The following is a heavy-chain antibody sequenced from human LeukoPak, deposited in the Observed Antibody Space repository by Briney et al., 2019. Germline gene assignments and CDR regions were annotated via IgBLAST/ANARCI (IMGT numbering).Heavy chain of an antibody. J-gene: IGHJ4*02. CDR2: IYYSGST. D-gene: IGHD4/OR15-4a*01. CDR3: ARRAGAYSHPYDY. V-gene: IGHV4-59*01. CDR1: GGSISSYY. Sequence: PSETLSLTCTVSGGSISSYYWSWIRQPPGKGLEWIGYIYYSGSTNYNPSLKSRVTISGDTSKNQFSLKLRSVTAADTAVYYCARRAGAYSHPYDYWGQGTLVTVSS.